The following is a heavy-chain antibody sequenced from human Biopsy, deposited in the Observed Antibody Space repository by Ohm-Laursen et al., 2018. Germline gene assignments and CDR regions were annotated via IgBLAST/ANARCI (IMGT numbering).Heavy chain of an antibody. Sequence: TQTLTLTCAFSGFSLSTTGEGVTWIRQPPGRALEGLAFVFWDDVKRYTPSLKNRVTITKHNSENHEVLTVTNMDPVDTATYYCAHVFEGYFQHWGQGPLVTVSS. V-gene: IGHV2-5*02. J-gene: IGHJ1*01. CDR3: AHVFEGYFQH. CDR1: GFSLSTTGEG. CDR2: VFWDDVK.